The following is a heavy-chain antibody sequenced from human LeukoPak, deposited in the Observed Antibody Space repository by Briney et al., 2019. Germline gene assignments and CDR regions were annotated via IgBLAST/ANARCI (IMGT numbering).Heavy chain of an antibody. V-gene: IGHV4-61*02. D-gene: IGHD3-10*01. CDR1: GNSISSGDNY. J-gene: IGHJ4*02. CDR2: IYTSGST. Sequence: SETLSLTCTVSGNSISSGDNYWSWIRQPAGKGLEWIGRIYTSGSTNYNPSLKSRVTISVDTSKNQFSLKLCSVTAADTAVYYCARGSLYYYGSGSYYKGLGVWDYWGQGTLVTVSS. CDR3: ARGSLYYYGSGSYYKGLGVWDY.